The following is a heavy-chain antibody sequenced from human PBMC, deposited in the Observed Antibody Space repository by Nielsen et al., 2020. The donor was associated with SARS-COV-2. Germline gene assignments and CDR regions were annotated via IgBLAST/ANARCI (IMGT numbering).Heavy chain of an antibody. V-gene: IGHV4-59*01. Sequence: GSLRLSCTVSGGSISSYYWSWIRQPPGKGLEWIGYIYYSGSTNYNPSLKSRVTISVDTSKNQFSLKLSSVTAADTAVYYCARGGDFWSGAYYYYYMDVWGKGTTVTVSS. D-gene: IGHD3-3*01. CDR1: GGSISSYY. CDR3: ARGGDFWSGAYYYYYMDV. J-gene: IGHJ6*03. CDR2: IYYSGST.